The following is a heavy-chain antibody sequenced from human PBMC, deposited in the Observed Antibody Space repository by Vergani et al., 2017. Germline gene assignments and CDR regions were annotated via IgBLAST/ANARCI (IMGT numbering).Heavy chain of an antibody. CDR1: GFTVSSNY. Sequence: EVQLVESGGGLVQPGGSLRLSCAASGFTVSSNYMSWVRQAPGKGLEWVSVIYSGGSTYYADSVKGRFTISRDNAKNSLYLQMNSLRAEDTAVYYCARDRQEFPAFDYWGQGTLVTVSS. V-gene: IGHV3-66*01. D-gene: IGHD2-2*01. J-gene: IGHJ4*02. CDR3: ARDRQEFPAFDY. CDR2: IYSGGST.